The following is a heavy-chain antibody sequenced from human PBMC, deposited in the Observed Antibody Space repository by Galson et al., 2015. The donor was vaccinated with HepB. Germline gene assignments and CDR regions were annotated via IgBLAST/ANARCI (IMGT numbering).Heavy chain of an antibody. CDR2: TYRGGST. Sequence: SLRLSCADSGFTVNSNYMSWVRQAPGKGLEWVSVTYRGGSTYYADSVKGRFTISRDNSKNTLYLQMNSLRAEDTAVYYCARDMWLRKTVYWGQGTLVTVSS. CDR1: GFTVNSNY. D-gene: IGHD3-22*01. J-gene: IGHJ4*02. V-gene: IGHV3-66*01. CDR3: ARDMWLRKTVY.